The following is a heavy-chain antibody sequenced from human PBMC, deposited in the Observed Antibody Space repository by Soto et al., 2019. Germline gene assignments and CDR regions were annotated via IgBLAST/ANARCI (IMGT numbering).Heavy chain of an antibody. Sequence: VQWVESGGGLVQPGGSLRLSCAASGFTFDSYWMSWVRQAPGRGLEWLANIKEDGSETSYVDSVKGRFTISRDNAEKSLFLQMNSLTVEDTAVYYCVRGPHRAASGAHWGQGTLVTVSP. CDR1: GFTFDSYW. D-gene: IGHD6-13*01. J-gene: IGHJ4*02. CDR3: VRGPHRAASGAH. CDR2: IKEDGSET. V-gene: IGHV3-7*05.